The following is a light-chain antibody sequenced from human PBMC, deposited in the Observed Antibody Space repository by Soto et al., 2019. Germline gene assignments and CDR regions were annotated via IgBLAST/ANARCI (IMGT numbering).Light chain of an antibody. CDR2: DVS. V-gene: IGLV2-14*01. CDR3: SSYTSSSTVLYV. CDR1: SSDVGVYNY. Sequence: QSALTQPASVSGSPGQSITISCTGTSSDVGVYNYVSWYQQHPGKAPKLMIYDVSNRPSGVCNRFSGSKSGNTASLTISGLQAEDEADYYCSSYTSSSTVLYVFGTGTKLTVL. J-gene: IGLJ1*01.